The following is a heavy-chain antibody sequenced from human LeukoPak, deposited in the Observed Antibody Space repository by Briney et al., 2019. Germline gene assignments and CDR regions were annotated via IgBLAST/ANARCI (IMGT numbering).Heavy chain of an antibody. CDR3: GRVITTATRHGDS. CDR2: INTDGSSA. CDR1: GFTFSGYW. D-gene: IGHD2-15*01. V-gene: IGHV3-74*01. J-gene: IGHJ4*02. Sequence: GGSLRLSCAASGFTFSGYWMHWVRQAPGKGLVRVSHINTDGSSATYADAVKGRFTISRDNAKNTLYLQMNSLRAEDTAVYYCGRVITTATRHGDSWGQGTLVTVSS.